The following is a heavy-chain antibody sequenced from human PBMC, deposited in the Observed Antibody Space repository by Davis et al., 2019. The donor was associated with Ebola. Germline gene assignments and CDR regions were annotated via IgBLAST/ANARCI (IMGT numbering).Heavy chain of an antibody. J-gene: IGHJ4*02. Sequence: AASVKVSCKASGGTFSSYAISWVRQAPGQGLEWMGRIIPILGIANYAQKFQGRVTITADKSTSTAYMELSSLRSDDTAVYYCASHGRWGGNYWGQGTLVTVSS. CDR1: GGTFSSYA. CDR3: ASHGRWGGNY. D-gene: IGHD2-15*01. V-gene: IGHV1-69*04. CDR2: IIPILGIA.